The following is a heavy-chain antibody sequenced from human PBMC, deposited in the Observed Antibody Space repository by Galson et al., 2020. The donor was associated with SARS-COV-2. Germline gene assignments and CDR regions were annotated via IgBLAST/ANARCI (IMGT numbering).Heavy chain of an antibody. D-gene: IGHD1-1*01. J-gene: IGHJ6*03. V-gene: IGHV4-39*01. CDR1: GDSITSSGYY. CDR3: ARQCDDIYYYYYMDV. Sequence: SETLSLTCTVSGDSITSSGYYWGWIRQPPGQGLEWIGTIHHSGDTYYNPSLKSRVTISVDTSKNQFSLKLTSVSAADTAVYYCARQCDDIYYYYYMDVWGKGAMLTVSS. CDR2: IHHSGDT.